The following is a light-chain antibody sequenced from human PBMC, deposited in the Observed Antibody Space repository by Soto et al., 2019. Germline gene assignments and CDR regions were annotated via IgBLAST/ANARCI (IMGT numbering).Light chain of an antibody. V-gene: IGLV1-51*01. J-gene: IGLJ1*01. CDR3: GTWDSSLSVSYV. Sequence: QSVLTQPRSVSAAPGQKVTISCSGSSSNIGNNYVSWYQQLPGTAPKLLIYDNNKRPSGIPDRFYGSKSGTSATLGITGLQTGDEADYYCGTWDSSLSVSYVFGNGTKVTVL. CDR1: SSNIGNNY. CDR2: DNN.